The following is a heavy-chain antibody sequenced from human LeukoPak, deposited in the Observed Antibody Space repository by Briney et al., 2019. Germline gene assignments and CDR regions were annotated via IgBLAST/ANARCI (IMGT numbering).Heavy chain of an antibody. CDR1: GLTFSNYG. V-gene: IGHV3-33*06. D-gene: IGHD6-13*01. Sequence: GGSLRLSCAASGLTFSNYGMHWVRQAPGKGLEWVAVIWYDGSREHYADSVKGRFTISRDNFKNTLYLQMSSLRAEDTAVYYCAKDGTSGSSWHYYEQWGQGTLVTVSS. CDR2: IWYDGSRE. J-gene: IGHJ4*02. CDR3: AKDGTSGSSWHYYEQ.